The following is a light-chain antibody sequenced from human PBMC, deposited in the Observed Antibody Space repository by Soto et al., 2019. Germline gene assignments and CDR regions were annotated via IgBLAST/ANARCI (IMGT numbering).Light chain of an antibody. CDR2: EVS. CDR3: SSYASSSTRVV. J-gene: IGLJ2*01. CDR1: SSDVGGYTY. Sequence: QSALTQPASVSGSPGQSITISCTGTSSDVGGYTYVSWYQQRPDKAPQLMIFEVSNRPSGVSYRFSGSKSGNTASLTISGLQAEDEADYYCSSYASSSTRVVFGGGTKLT. V-gene: IGLV2-14*01.